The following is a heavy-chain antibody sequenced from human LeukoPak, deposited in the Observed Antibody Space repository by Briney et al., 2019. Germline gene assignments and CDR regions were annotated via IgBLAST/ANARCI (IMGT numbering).Heavy chain of an antibody. CDR3: ARAQRKLRFYFGEFDP. CDR1: GGTFSSYA. D-gene: IGHD3-3*01. CDR2: IIPIFGTA. Sequence: SVKVSCKASGGTFSSYAISWVRQAPRQGLEWMGGIIPIFGTANYAQKFQGRVTITADESTSTAYMELSSLRSEDTAVYYCARAQRKLRFYFGEFDPWGQGTLVTVSS. V-gene: IGHV1-69*13. J-gene: IGHJ5*02.